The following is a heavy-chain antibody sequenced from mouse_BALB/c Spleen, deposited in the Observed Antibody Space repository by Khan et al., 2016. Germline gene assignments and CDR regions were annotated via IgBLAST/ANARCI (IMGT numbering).Heavy chain of an antibody. J-gene: IGHJ4*01. V-gene: IGHV2-6-4*01. CDR2: IWGGGST. Sequence: VELVESGPGLVAPSQSLSITCTVSGFSFSRYSVHWVRQPPGKGLEWLGMIWGGGSTDYNSALKSRLSLTKDNSKSQVLLKMNSLQTDDTAMYFCARSRLGPVLDYWGQGTSVTVAS. CDR3: ARSRLGPVLDY. CDR1: GFSFSRYS.